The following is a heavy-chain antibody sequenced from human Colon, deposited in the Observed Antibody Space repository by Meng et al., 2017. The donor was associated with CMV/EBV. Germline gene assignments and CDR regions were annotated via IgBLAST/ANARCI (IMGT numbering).Heavy chain of an antibody. CDR1: GFTFSRHW. CDR2: INGDGTTT. D-gene: IGHD4/OR15-4a*01. Sequence: GESLKISCVASGFTFSRHWMHWVRQVPGKGPEWVSHINGDGTTTSHADSVKGRFTISRDNSKNSLYLQMNSLRAEDTAVYFCARLGGVPGALLLWGQGTTVTVSS. J-gene: IGHJ6*02. CDR3: ARLGGVPGALLL. V-gene: IGHV3-74*01.